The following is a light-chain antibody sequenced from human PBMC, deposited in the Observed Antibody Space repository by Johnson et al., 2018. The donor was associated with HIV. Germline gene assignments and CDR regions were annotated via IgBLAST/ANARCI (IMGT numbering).Light chain of an antibody. CDR2: ENN. CDR3: GTWDSSLSTGV. V-gene: IGLV1-51*02. J-gene: IGLJ1*01. Sequence: QSVLTQPPSVSAAPGQRVTISCSGSSSNIGNNYVSWYQQLPGTAPKLLIYENNKRPSGIPDRFSASKSGTSATLGITGLQTGDEADYFCGTWDSSLSTGVFGTGTDVTVL. CDR1: SSNIGNNY.